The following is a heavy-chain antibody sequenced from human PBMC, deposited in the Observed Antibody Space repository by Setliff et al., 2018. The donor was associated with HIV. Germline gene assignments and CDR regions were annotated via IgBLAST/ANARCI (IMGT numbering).Heavy chain of an antibody. Sequence: KTSETLSLTCTVSGGSISSGSYYWSWIRQPAGKGLEWIGRIYTSGSTKYNPSLKSRVTISVDTSKNQFSLKVSSVTAADTAMYYCARVARGGHSSRWYYFDYWGQGTLVTVSS. CDR1: GGSISSGSYY. V-gene: IGHV4-61*02. CDR2: IYTSGST. J-gene: IGHJ4*02. D-gene: IGHD6-13*01. CDR3: ARVARGGHSSRWYYFDY.